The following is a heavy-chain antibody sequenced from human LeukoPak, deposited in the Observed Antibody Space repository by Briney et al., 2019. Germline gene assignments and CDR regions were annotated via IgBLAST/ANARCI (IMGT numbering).Heavy chain of an antibody. Sequence: GESLKISCKGSGYTFSSYWIAWVRQMPGKGLEWMGIIYPGDSDTRYSPSFEGQVTISADKTISTAYLQWNSLKASDTATYYCARYSPDVVVAPSAQFDYRGQGTLVTVSS. CDR1: GYTFSSYW. D-gene: IGHD2-2*01. J-gene: IGHJ4*02. CDR2: IYPGDSDT. V-gene: IGHV5-51*01. CDR3: ARYSPDVVVAPSAQFDY.